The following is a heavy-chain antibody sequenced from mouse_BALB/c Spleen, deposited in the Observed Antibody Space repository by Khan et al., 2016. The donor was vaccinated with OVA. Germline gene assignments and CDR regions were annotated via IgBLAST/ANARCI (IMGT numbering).Heavy chain of an antibody. Sequence: EVELVESGGGLVKPGGSLKLSCAPSGFAFSSYDMSWVRQTPEKRLEWVATISGTGIYTYYPASVKGRFTISRDNARNTLYLQMSSLRSEDTALYYCARPSYYGNHGFTYWGQGTLVTVSA. CDR2: ISGTGIYT. CDR3: ARPSYYGNHGFTY. CDR1: GFAFSSYD. D-gene: IGHD2-1*01. V-gene: IGHV5-9*02. J-gene: IGHJ3*01.